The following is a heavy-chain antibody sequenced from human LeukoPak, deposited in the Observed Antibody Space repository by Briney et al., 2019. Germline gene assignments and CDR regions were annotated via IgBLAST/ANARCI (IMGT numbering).Heavy chain of an antibody. CDR1: GGTFSSYA. CDR2: ISAYNGNT. J-gene: IGHJ5*02. CDR3: ARNYGSGSYVWFDP. V-gene: IGHV1-18*01. D-gene: IGHD3-10*01. Sequence: ASVKVSCKASGGTFSSYAISWVRQAPGQGLEWMGWISAYNGNTNYAQKLQGRVTMTTDTSTSTAYMELRSLRSDDTAVYYCARNYGSGSYVWFDPWGQGTLVTVSS.